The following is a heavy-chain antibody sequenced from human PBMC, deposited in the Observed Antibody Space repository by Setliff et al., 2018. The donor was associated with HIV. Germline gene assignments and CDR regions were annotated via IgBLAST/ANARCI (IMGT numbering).Heavy chain of an antibody. Sequence: SETLSLTCTVSGGSINSHHWNWIRQPPGKELEWIGSTYYTGSTAYNPSLKSRVTISVDTSKSQFSLKLNSVTAADTAVYYCASSWWLRGYFDYWGQGTLVTVSS. J-gene: IGHJ4*02. D-gene: IGHD5-12*01. CDR3: ASSWWLRGYFDY. CDR1: GGSINSHH. V-gene: IGHV4-59*11. CDR2: TYYTGST.